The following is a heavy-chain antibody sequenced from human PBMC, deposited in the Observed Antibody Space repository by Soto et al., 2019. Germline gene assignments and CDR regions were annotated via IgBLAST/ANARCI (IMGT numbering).Heavy chain of an antibody. Sequence: EVQLLESGGGLVQPGGSLRLSCAASGFTFSSYGMTWVRQAPGKGLEWVSFSSATGAGTYYADSVKGRFTISRDNSKNTQYLQMSRLRADDTAVHYCAKARRAGGNYGFYSDFWGQGALVIVPS. D-gene: IGHD1-7*01. V-gene: IGHV3-23*01. CDR1: GFTFSSYG. CDR2: SSATGAGT. CDR3: AKARRAGGNYGFYSDF. J-gene: IGHJ4*02.